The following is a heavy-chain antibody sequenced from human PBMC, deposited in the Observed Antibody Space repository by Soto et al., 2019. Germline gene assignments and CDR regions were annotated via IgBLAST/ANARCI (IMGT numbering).Heavy chain of an antibody. Sequence: GGSLRLSCAASGFTFSSYWMSWVRQAPGKGVEGVANIKQDGSEKDYVDSVKGRFTISRDNAKNSLYLQMNSLRAEDTALYYCARADGLGIDYWGQGTLVTVSS. CDR2: IKQDGSEK. J-gene: IGHJ4*02. CDR1: GFTFSSYW. V-gene: IGHV3-7*03. D-gene: IGHD7-27*01. CDR3: ARADGLGIDY.